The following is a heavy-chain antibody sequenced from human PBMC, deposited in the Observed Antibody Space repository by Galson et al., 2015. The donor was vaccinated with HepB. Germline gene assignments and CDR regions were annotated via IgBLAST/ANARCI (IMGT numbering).Heavy chain of an antibody. J-gene: IGHJ6*02. CDR2: ISGSGGST. CDR3: AKGEGVYSSGWYGMDV. Sequence: SLILSCAASGFTFSSYAMSWVRQAPGKGLEWVSAISGSGGSTYYAGSVKGRFTISRDNSKNTLYLQMNSLRAEDTAVYYCAKGEGVYSSGWYGMDVWGQGNPGHRLL. V-gene: IGHV3-23*01. D-gene: IGHD6-19*01. CDR1: GFTFSSYA.